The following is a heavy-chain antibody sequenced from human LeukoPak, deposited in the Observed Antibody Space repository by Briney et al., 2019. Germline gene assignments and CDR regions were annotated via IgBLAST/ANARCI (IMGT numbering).Heavy chain of an antibody. D-gene: IGHD6-13*01. CDR3: ARDYGSSELDY. J-gene: IGHJ4*02. V-gene: IGHV4-34*01. CDR2: INHSGST. CDR1: GGSFSGYY. Sequence: SETLSLTCAVYGGSFSGYYWSWIRQPPGKGLEWIGEINHSGSTNYNPSLKSRVTISVDTSKNQFSLKLSSVTAADTAVYYCARDYGSSELDYWGQGTLVTVSS.